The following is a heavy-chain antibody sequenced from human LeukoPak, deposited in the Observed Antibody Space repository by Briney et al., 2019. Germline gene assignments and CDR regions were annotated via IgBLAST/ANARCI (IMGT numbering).Heavy chain of an antibody. D-gene: IGHD4-17*01. J-gene: IGHJ4*02. Sequence: GGSLRLSCAASEFSVGSNYMTWVRQAPGKGLEWVSLIYSGGSTYYADSVKGRFTISRDNSKNTVYLQMNSLRAEDTAVYYCARGSKSYGDYIRSRLYYFDYWGQGTLVTVSS. V-gene: IGHV3-66*02. CDR3: ARGSKSYGDYIRSRLYYFDY. CDR2: IYSGGST. CDR1: EFSVGSNY.